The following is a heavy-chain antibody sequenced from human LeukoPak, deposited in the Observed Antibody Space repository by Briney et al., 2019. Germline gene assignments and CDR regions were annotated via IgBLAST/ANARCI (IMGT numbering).Heavy chain of an antibody. J-gene: IGHJ4*02. D-gene: IGHD3-10*01. CDR3: AKGEITMVRGVITN. CDR2: IIWNICSI. V-gene: IGHV3-9*03. Sequence: IIWNICSIGYADSVKGRFTISRENAMNSLYLQMNSLRAEDMALYYCAKGEITMVRGVITNWGQGTLVTVSS.